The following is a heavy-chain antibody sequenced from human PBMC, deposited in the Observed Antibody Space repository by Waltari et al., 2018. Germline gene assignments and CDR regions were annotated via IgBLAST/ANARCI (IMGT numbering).Heavy chain of an antibody. CDR2: VFHTGAT. Sequence: QVQLQESGPGLVKPSETLSLTCTVIGGSINNYYWSWIRQPPGRGLEWVGYVFHTGATLYNTSLKSRRTISLDTSKSQFSLRLSSVTAADTAVYYCASSAIVAEYRYGMDVWGQGTTVTVSS. D-gene: IGHD5-12*01. CDR3: ASSAIVAEYRYGMDV. V-gene: IGHV4-59*01. CDR1: GGSINNYY. J-gene: IGHJ6*02.